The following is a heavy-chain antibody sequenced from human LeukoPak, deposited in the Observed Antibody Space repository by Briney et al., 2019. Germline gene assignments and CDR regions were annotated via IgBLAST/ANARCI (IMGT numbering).Heavy chain of an antibody. Sequence: SETLSLTCAVYGGSFSGYYWSWIRQPPGKGLEWIGEINHSGSTNYNPSLESRVTISVDTSKNQFSLKLSSVTAADTAVYYCARGHRMGSGYYSAGSGLRYWGQGTLVTVSS. CDR3: ARGHRMGSGYYSAGSGLRY. V-gene: IGHV4-34*01. J-gene: IGHJ4*02. CDR2: INHSGST. D-gene: IGHD3-22*01. CDR1: GGSFSGYY.